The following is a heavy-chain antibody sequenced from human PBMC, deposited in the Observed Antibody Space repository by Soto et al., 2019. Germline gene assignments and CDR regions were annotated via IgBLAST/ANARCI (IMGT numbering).Heavy chain of an antibody. CDR3: ARQVLPYCSGGSCYPGAFGY. V-gene: IGHV4-59*08. J-gene: IGHJ4*02. CDR1: GGSISSYY. Sequence: SSETLSLTCTVSGGSISSYYWSWIRQPPGKGLEWIGYIYYSGSTNYNPSLKSRVTISVDTSKNQFSLKLSSVTAADTAVYYCARQVLPYCSGGSCYPGAFGYWGQGTLVTVSS. CDR2: IYYSGST. D-gene: IGHD2-15*01.